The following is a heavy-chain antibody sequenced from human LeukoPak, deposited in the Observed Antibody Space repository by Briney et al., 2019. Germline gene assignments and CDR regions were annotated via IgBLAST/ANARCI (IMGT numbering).Heavy chain of an antibody. D-gene: IGHD1-26*01. J-gene: IGHJ4*02. CDR2: IYHSEST. V-gene: IGHV4-38-2*02. CDR3: ARGKSRGSHIDY. CDR1: AYSISSGYY. Sequence: SGTLSLTCIVSAYSISSGYYWGWIRQPRGKGLEWIGSIYHSESTYYNPSLKSRVTISIDTSKNQFSLKLSSVTAADTAIYFCARGKSRGSHIDYWGQGTLVTVSS.